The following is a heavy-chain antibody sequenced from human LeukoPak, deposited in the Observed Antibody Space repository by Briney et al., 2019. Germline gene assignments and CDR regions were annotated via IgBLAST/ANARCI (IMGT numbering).Heavy chain of an antibody. CDR1: GYSFTGYY. D-gene: IGHD6-13*01. J-gene: IGHJ5*02. Sequence: GESLRISCKGSGYSFTGYYINWVRQMPGKGLEWMGIIYPGDSDTRYSPSFQGQVTISADKSISTAYLQWSSLKASDTAMYYCARQVAAAGTVNWFDPWGQGTLVTVSS. CDR3: ARQVAAAGTVNWFDP. V-gene: IGHV5-51*01. CDR2: IYPGDSDT.